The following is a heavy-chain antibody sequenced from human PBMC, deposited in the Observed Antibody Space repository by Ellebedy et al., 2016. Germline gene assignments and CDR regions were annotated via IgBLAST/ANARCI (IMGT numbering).Heavy chain of an antibody. J-gene: IGHJ4*02. CDR3: ATSGSFFYDSSGYFYYFNN. CDR1: GFIFSSYS. Sequence: GESLKISXETSGFIFSSYSMNWVRQAPGKGLEWVSSISSSGRYIYYADSVKGRFTISRDSAKNSLYLQMTTLRAEDTAVYYCATSGSFFYDSSGYFYYFNNWGQGALVAVSS. CDR2: ISSSGRYI. D-gene: IGHD3-22*01. V-gene: IGHV3-21*01.